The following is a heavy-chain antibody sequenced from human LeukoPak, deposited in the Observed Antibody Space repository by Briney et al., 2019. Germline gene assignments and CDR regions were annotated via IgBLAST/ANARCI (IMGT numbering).Heavy chain of an antibody. CDR2: ISAYNGNT. CDR1: GYTFTNFA. D-gene: IGHD4-17*01. V-gene: IGHV1-18*04. J-gene: IGHJ4*02. CDR3: ARGGTYGDYGVLFFDY. Sequence: ASVRVSCKASGYTFTNFAISWVRQAPGQGLEWMGWISAYNGNTNYAQRVQGRVTMTTDTSTSTAYMELRSLRSDDTAVYYCARGGTYGDYGVLFFDYWGQGTLVTVSS.